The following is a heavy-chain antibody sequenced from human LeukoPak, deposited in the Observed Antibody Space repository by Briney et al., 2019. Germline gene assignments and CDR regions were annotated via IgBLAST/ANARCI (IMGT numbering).Heavy chain of an antibody. J-gene: IGHJ4*02. CDR1: GYTFTSYY. CDR3: ARLPDFWSGKRRLAKVHDFDY. V-gene: IGHV1-2*02. D-gene: IGHD3-3*01. Sequence: ASVKVSCKASGYTFTSYYMHWVRQAPGQGLEWMGWINPNSGGTNYAQKFQGRVTMTRDTSISTAYMELSRLTSDDTAVYYCARLPDFWSGKRRLAKVHDFDYWGQGTLVTVSS. CDR2: INPNSGGT.